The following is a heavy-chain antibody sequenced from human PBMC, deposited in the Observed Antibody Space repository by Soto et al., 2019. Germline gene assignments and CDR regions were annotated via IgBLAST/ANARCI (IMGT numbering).Heavy chain of an antibody. CDR1: GFTFSSYA. CDR3: AKPVSRYCSSTSCYQPY. J-gene: IGHJ4*02. V-gene: IGHV3-30-3*02. CDR2: ISYDGSNK. Sequence: QVQLVESGGGVVQPGRSLRLSCAASGFTFSSYAMHWVRQAPGKGLEWVAVISYDGSNKYYADSVKGRFTISRDNSKTTLYLQMNSLRAEDTAVYYCAKPVSRYCSSTSCYQPYRGQGTLVTVSS. D-gene: IGHD2-2*01.